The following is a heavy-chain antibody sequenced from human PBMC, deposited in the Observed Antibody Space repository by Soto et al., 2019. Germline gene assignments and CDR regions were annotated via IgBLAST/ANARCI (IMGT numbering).Heavy chain of an antibody. Sequence: SETLSLTCTVSGGSISSYYWSWIRQPPGKGLEWIGYIYYSGSTNYNPSLKSRVTISVDTSKNQFSLKLSSVTAADTAVYYCARQEVVVAATPFDYWGQGTLVTVSS. D-gene: IGHD2-15*01. CDR2: IYYSGST. J-gene: IGHJ4*02. CDR3: ARQEVVVAATPFDY. CDR1: GGSISSYY. V-gene: IGHV4-59*01.